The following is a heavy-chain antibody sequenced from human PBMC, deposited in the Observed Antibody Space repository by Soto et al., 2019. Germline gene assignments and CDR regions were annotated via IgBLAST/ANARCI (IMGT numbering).Heavy chain of an antibody. Sequence: QLQLQESGPGLVKPSETLSLTCSVSGGSISSGGHYWGWIRQPPGKGLEWIGSISYGGNTYYNPSLKSRLTMSVDTSKSHFSLKLSSVTAADTAVYFCARPQPVGTAAHRFDSWGQGTLVTVSS. CDR1: GGSISSGGHY. J-gene: IGHJ4*02. CDR3: ARPQPVGTAAHRFDS. V-gene: IGHV4-39*02. D-gene: IGHD5-18*01. CDR2: ISYGGNT.